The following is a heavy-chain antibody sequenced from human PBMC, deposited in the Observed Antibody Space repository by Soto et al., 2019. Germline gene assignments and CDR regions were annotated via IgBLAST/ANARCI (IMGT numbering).Heavy chain of an antibody. V-gene: IGHV3-30-3*01. CDR1: GFTFSSYA. J-gene: IGHJ4*02. Sequence: GGSLRLSCAASGFTFSSYAMHWVRQAPGKGLEWVAVISYDGSNKYYADSVKGRFTISRDNSKNTLYLQMNSLRAEDTAVYYCARGRRNKVNSSGWYPKSSIDYWGQGTLVTVSS. D-gene: IGHD6-19*01. CDR3: ARGRRNKVNSSGWYPKSSIDY. CDR2: ISYDGSNK.